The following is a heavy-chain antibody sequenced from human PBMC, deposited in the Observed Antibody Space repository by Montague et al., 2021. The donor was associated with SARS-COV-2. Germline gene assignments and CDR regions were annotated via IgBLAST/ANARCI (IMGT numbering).Heavy chain of an antibody. D-gene: IGHD5-18*01. CDR1: GGSITSTTYY. CDR2: VYYTGSN. Sequence: SETLSLTCAVSGGSITSTTYYWAWIRQPPGKGLEWIGSVYYTGSNYYNPSLQSRGTMSVATSKKQFSLKLSSVTAADTGVYYCERHFPSGYTFGRGAFDLWGQGTMVTVSS. V-gene: IGHV4-39*01. J-gene: IGHJ3*01. CDR3: ERHFPSGYTFGRGAFDL.